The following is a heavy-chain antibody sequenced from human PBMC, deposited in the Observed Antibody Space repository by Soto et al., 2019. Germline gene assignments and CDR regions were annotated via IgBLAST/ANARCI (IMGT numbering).Heavy chain of an antibody. D-gene: IGHD2-15*01. Sequence: GASVKVSCKASGYAITRYDINWVRQATGQGLEWMGWMNPNSGNTGYAQKFQGRVTMTRNASISTAYMELSSLRSEDTAVYYCARGARDIVVVVAATPANDAFDIWGQGTMVTVSS. J-gene: IGHJ3*02. V-gene: IGHV1-8*01. CDR3: ARGARDIVVVVAATPANDAFDI. CDR2: MNPNSGNT. CDR1: GYAITRYD.